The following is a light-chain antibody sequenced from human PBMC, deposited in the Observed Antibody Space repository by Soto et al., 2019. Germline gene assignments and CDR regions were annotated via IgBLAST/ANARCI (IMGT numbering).Light chain of an antibody. Sequence: QSVLTQPPSASGTPGQRVTMSSSGSSSNIGSNYVYWYQQLPGTAPKLLIYRNNQRPSGVPDRFSGSKSGTSASLAISGLRSEDEADYYCSAWDDSLSGHVVFGGGTKLTVL. J-gene: IGLJ2*01. CDR3: SAWDDSLSGHVV. V-gene: IGLV1-47*01. CDR1: SSNIGSNY. CDR2: RNN.